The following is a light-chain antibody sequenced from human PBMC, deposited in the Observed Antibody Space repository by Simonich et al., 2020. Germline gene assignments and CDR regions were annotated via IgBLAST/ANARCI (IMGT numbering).Light chain of an antibody. CDR3: CSYAGSSNVV. J-gene: IGLJ2*01. V-gene: IGLV2-23*01. CDR1: RSDVGSYNL. Sequence: QSALTQPASVSGSPGQSITISCTGTRSDVGSYNLVSWYQQHPGKAPKLMIYEGRKRPSGVANRFSGSKSGNTASLTISGLQAEDEADYYCCSYAGSSNVVFGGGTKLTVL. CDR2: EGR.